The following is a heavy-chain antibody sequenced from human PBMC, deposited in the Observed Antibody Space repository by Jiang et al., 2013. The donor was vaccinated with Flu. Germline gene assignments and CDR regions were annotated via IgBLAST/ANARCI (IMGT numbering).Heavy chain of an antibody. V-gene: IGHV1-69*04. D-gene: IGHD5-18*01. J-gene: IGHJ4*02. CDR2: IIPILETV. Sequence: SGAEVKKPGSSVKVSCKASGGTFSSFGISWVRQAPGQGLEWMGRIIPILETVNYAQKFQGRLTLSADTSTSTAYMELSSLRSEDTAVYYCAREEGTVMVTRWGQGTWVTVS. CDR1: GGTFSSFG. CDR3: AREEGTVMVTR.